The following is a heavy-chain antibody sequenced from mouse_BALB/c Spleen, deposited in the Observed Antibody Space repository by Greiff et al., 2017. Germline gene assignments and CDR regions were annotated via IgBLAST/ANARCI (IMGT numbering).Heavy chain of an antibody. CDR1: GFTFSSYY. CDR2: INSNGGST. J-gene: IGHJ4*01. Sequence: EVKLMESGGGLVKLGGSLKLSCAASGFTFSSYYMSWVRQTPEKRLELVAAINSNGGSTYYPDTVKGRFTISRDNAKNTLYLQMSSLKSEDTALYYCARRRYDYDYAMDYWGQGTSVTVSP. V-gene: IGHV5-6-2*01. CDR3: ARRRYDYDYAMDY. D-gene: IGHD2-4*01.